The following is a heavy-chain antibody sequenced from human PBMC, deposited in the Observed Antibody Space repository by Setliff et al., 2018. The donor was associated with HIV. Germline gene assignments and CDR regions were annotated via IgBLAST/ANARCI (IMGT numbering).Heavy chain of an antibody. CDR1: GFTFSSYW. J-gene: IGHJ4*02. Sequence: GGSLRLSCAASGFTFSSYWMYWVRQAPGKGLEWVASIKGDGSEKYYVGSVKGRFTSSRDNAGNSLSLQMNSLRAEDTAVYYCARDRGGRFLRTYYFDYWGQGTLVTVSS. V-gene: IGHV3-7*01. CDR3: ARDRGGRFLRTYYFDY. D-gene: IGHD3-10*01. CDR2: IKGDGSEK.